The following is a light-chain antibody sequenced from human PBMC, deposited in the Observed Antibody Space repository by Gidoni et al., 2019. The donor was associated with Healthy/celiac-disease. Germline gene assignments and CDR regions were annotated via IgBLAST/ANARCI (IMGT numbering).Light chain of an antibody. CDR3: QQRSNWPRLT. Sequence: EIVLTQSPATLSLSPGERATLSCRASQSVSSYLAWYQQKPGQAPRLLIYDASNRATGIPARFSGSGSGTDFTLTITGLVPVDFAVYYCQQRSNWPRLTFGGGTKVEIK. CDR2: DAS. V-gene: IGKV3-11*01. J-gene: IGKJ4*01. CDR1: QSVSSY.